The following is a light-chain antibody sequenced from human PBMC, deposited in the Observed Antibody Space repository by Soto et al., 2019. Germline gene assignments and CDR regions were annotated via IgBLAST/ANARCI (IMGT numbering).Light chain of an antibody. CDR1: SSDVGGYTY. V-gene: IGLV2-14*01. CDR2: EVS. J-gene: IGLJ2*01. Sequence: QSALTQPASVSGSPGQSITISCTGTSSDVGGYTYVSWYQQHPGKAPKLMIYEVSERPSGVSDRFSGSKSGNTASLTISGLQAEDEADYYCCSYAGGSTVVFGGGTKLTVL. CDR3: CSYAGGSTVV.